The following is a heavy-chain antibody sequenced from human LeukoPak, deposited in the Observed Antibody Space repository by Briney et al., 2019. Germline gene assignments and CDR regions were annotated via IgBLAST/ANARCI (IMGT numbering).Heavy chain of an antibody. CDR1: GFTFSTYW. CDR3: ARDQPYGDYTFDY. D-gene: IGHD4-17*01. V-gene: IGHV3-21*01. Sequence: GGSLRLSCAASGFTFSTYWMSWVRQAPGKGLEWVSSISSSSSYIYYADSVKGRFTISRDNAKNSLYLQMNSLRAEDTAVYYCARDQPYGDYTFDYWGQGTLVTVSS. CDR2: ISSSSSYI. J-gene: IGHJ4*02.